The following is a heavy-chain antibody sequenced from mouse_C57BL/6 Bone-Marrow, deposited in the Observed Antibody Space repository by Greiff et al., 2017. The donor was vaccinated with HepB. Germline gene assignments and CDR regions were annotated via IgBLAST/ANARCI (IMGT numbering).Heavy chain of an antibody. Sequence: VHVKQSGPELVKPGASVKMSCKASGYTFTDYNMHWVKQSHGKSLEWIGYINPNNGGTSYNQKFKGKATLTVNKSSSTAYMELRSLTSEDSAVYYCALVFITTYYAMDYWGQGTSVTVSS. D-gene: IGHD1-1*01. V-gene: IGHV1-22*01. J-gene: IGHJ4*01. CDR1: GYTFTDYN. CDR3: ALVFITTYYAMDY. CDR2: INPNNGGT.